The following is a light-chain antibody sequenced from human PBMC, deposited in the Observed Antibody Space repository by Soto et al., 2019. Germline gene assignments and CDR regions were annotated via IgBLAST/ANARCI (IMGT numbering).Light chain of an antibody. CDR2: DAS. J-gene: IGKJ5*01. CDR1: QGVSSY. CDR3: QQRSNWHPL. Sequence: EIVLTQSPATLSSSPGERATLSCRASQGVSSYLAWYQQKPGQAPRLLIYDASNRATGIPARFSGSGPGTDFTLTISSPEPEDFAVYYCQQRSNWHPLFGQGTRLEIK. V-gene: IGKV3D-11*01.